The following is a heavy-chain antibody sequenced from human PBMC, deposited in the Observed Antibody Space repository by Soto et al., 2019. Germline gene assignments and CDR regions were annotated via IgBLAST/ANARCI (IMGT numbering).Heavy chain of an antibody. D-gene: IGHD6-25*01. Sequence: GASVKVSCKASGYTFSTYGMHWVRQAPGQRLEWMGWINAGSGNTKYSQKFQGRVTITRDTSASTAYMELSSLRSEDTAVYYCARDFDISAAQRYSYYYLDVWGKGTTVTVSS. J-gene: IGHJ6*03. V-gene: IGHV1-3*01. CDR1: GYTFSTYG. CDR2: INAGSGNT. CDR3: ARDFDISAAQRYSYYYLDV.